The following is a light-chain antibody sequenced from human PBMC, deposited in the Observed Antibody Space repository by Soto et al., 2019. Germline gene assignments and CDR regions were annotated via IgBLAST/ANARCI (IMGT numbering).Light chain of an antibody. Sequence: DIQMTQSPSSLSASVGDRVTITCRASQSISSWLAWYQHKPGKAPKLLIYDASSLEGGVPSRFSGSGSGTEFTLTISSLQPDDFATYYCQQYNSYPLTFGGGTKVDIK. J-gene: IGKJ4*01. CDR3: QQYNSYPLT. CDR1: QSISSW. CDR2: DAS. V-gene: IGKV1-5*01.